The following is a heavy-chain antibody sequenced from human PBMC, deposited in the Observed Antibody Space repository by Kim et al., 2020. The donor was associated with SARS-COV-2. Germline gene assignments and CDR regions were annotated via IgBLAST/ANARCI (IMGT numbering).Heavy chain of an antibody. D-gene: IGHD3-16*02. V-gene: IGHV3-33*01. Sequence: GGSLRLSCAASGFTFSSYGMHWVRQAPGKGLEWVAVIWYDGSNKYYADSVKGRFTISRDNSKNTLYLQMNSLRAEDTAVYYCARDIMITFGGVIAPDAFDIWGQGTMVTVSS. CDR2: IWYDGSNK. CDR1: GFTFSSYG. CDR3: ARDIMITFGGVIAPDAFDI. J-gene: IGHJ3*02.